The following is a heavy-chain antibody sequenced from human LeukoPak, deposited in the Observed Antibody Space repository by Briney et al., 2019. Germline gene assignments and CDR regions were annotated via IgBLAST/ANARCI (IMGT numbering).Heavy chain of an antibody. D-gene: IGHD6-13*01. V-gene: IGHV4-30-2*01. J-gene: IGHJ5*02. Sequence: SESLSLTCAVSGGSISSGGYSWSWIRQPPGKGLEWIGYIYHSGSTYYNPSLKSRVTISVDRSKNQFSLKLSSVTAADTAVYYCARGRWAAAGTGLDWFDPWGQGTLVTVSS. CDR3: ARGRWAAAGTGLDWFDP. CDR2: IYHSGST. CDR1: GGSISSGGYS.